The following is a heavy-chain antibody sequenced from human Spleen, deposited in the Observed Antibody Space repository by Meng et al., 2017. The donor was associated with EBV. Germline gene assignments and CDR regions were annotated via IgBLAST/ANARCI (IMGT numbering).Heavy chain of an antibody. CDR2: IYHRGGP. CDR1: GGSVNIGGDS. D-gene: IGHD3-10*01. V-gene: IGHV4-30-2*01. CDR3: ATVYGSGYTQNPSDY. J-gene: IGHJ4*02. Sequence: LHQLDVGQGLAKPSPTGSLVLAASGGSVNIGGDSGSWIRQPPGKRLHGIGYIYHRGGPYYNPSQKSHGTLYVDRSKNQFFPNLASVTAADTAVYFCATVYGSGYTQNPSDYWGQGTLVTVSS.